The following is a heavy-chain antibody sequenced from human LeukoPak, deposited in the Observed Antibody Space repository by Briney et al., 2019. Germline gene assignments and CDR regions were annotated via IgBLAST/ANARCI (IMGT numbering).Heavy chain of an antibody. D-gene: IGHD4-17*01. V-gene: IGHV4-34*08. J-gene: IGHJ4*02. CDR1: GFTFSSYA. CDR2: INHSGST. CDR3: AGNGDANIDY. Sequence: GSLRLSCAASGFTFSSYAMSWVRQAPGKGLEWIGEINHSGSTNYNPSLKSRVTISVDTSKNQFSLKLSSVTAADTAVYYCAGNGDANIDYWGQGTLVTVSS.